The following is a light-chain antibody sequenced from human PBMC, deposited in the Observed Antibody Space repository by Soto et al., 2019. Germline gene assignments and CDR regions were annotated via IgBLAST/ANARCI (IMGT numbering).Light chain of an antibody. CDR1: QSVNSN. CDR3: QQYNNWPRT. J-gene: IGKJ1*01. V-gene: IGKV3-15*01. Sequence: EIVMTQSPATLSVSPGEGATLSCRASQSVNSNLAWYQQTRGQAPRLLMFDASTRATGIPARFSGSGSGTEFTLTISSLQSEDFAIYYCQQYNNWPRTFGQGTKVDI. CDR2: DAS.